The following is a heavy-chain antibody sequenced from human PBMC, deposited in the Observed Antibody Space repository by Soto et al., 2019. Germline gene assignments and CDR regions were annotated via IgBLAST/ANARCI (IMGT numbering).Heavy chain of an antibody. V-gene: IGHV4-59*01. J-gene: IGHJ2*01. Sequence: QVQLQESGPGLVKPSETLSLTCTVSGGSISSYYWSWIRQPPGKGLEWIGYIYYSGSTNYNPSLKRRVPISVHPSKTQFSLTLSSVTAADTAVYYCARDLGYYDSSGYYYPLWYFDLWGRGTLVTVSS. D-gene: IGHD3-22*01. CDR3: ARDLGYYDSSGYYYPLWYFDL. CDR1: GGSISSYY. CDR2: IYYSGST.